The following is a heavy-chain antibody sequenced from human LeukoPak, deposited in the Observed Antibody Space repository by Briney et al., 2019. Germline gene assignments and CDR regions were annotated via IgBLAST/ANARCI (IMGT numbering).Heavy chain of an antibody. V-gene: IGHV3-74*01. D-gene: IGHD4-23*01. CDR2: INSDGSST. Sequence: PGGSLRLSCTASGFSFSNYGMHWVRHAPGKGLVWVSRINSDGSSTSYADSVRGRFTISRDNAKNTLYLQMNSLRVDDTAVYYCAREDYGGLFFYYWGRGTLVTVSS. CDR1: GFSFSNYG. CDR3: AREDYGGLFFYY. J-gene: IGHJ4*02.